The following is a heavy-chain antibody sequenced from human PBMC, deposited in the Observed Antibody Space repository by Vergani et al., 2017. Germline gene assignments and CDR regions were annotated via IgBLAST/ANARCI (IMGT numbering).Heavy chain of an antibody. D-gene: IGHD6-13*01. Sequence: QVQLVESGGGLVKPGGSLRLSCAASGLTFSDSYMSWIRQAPGKGLEWISYISSSDNTIHYSDSVKGRFTISRDNAKNSLYLQMNSLRAEYTAVYYCARLAAAGYWYFHLWGRGTLVTVSS. CDR1: GLTFSDSY. CDR3: ARLAAAGYWYFHL. J-gene: IGHJ2*01. CDR2: ISSSDNTI. V-gene: IGHV3-11*01.